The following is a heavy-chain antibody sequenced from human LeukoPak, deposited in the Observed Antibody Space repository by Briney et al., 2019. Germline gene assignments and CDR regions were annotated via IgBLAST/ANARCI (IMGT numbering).Heavy chain of an antibody. J-gene: IGHJ4*02. CDR1: GYTFTGYY. Sequence: ASVKVSCKASGYTFTGYYMHWVRQVPGQGLEWMGWINPNSGGTNYAQKFQGWVTMTRDTSISTAYMELSRLRSDDTAVYYCARAGPLRSEGSFDYWGQGTLVTVSS. CDR3: ARAGPLRSEGSFDY. V-gene: IGHV1-2*04. D-gene: IGHD4-17*01. CDR2: INPNSGGT.